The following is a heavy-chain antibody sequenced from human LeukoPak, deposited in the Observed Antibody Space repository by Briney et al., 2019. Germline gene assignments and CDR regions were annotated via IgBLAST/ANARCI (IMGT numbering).Heavy chain of an antibody. D-gene: IGHD6-19*01. Sequence: SETLSLTCTVSGDSISSYYWSWIRQPPGKGLEWIGYISYSGTTNYNPSLKSRVTMSIDTSKNQFSLKLSSVTAADTAVYYCARDTSGWDGSWYFDLWGCGTLVSVSS. CDR2: ISYSGTT. J-gene: IGHJ2*01. V-gene: IGHV4-59*01. CDR3: ARDTSGWDGSWYFDL. CDR1: GDSISSYY.